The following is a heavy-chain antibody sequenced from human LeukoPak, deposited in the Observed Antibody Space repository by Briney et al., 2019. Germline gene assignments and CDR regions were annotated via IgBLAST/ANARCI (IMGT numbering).Heavy chain of an antibody. D-gene: IGHD5-12*01. CDR3: ARAQQWWLLDY. Sequence: GASVKVSCKASGYTFTSYAVNWVRQAPGQGLEWMGWINTNTGNPTYAQAFTGQFVFSLDTSINTAYLQINSLKADDTAVYYCARAQQWWLLDYWGQGTLVTVSS. CDR1: GYTFTSYA. J-gene: IGHJ4*02. V-gene: IGHV7-4-1*02. CDR2: INTNTGNP.